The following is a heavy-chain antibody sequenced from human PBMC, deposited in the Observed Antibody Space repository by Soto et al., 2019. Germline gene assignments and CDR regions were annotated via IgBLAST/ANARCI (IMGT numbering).Heavy chain of an antibody. V-gene: IGHV3-23*01. CDR3: AKEPEMSVGYGMDV. CDR1: GFTFGTTD. D-gene: IGHD3-3*01. Sequence: GGSLRLSCAASGFTFGTTDMIWVRQAPGEGLEWVSTIDGSGGITYYADSVYGRFTISRDNSSNTLYLQVDSLRADDTAVYYCAKEPEMSVGYGMDVWGQGTTVTVSS. J-gene: IGHJ6*02. CDR2: IDGSGGIT.